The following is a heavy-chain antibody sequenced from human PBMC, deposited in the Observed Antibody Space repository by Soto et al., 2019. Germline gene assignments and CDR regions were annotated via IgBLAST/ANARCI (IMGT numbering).Heavy chain of an antibody. Sequence: GSLRLSCAASGFTFSSYAMHWVRQAPGKGLEWVAVISYDGSNKYYADSVKGRFTISRDNSKNTLYLQMNSLRAEDTAVYYCAREVRAVAGTLDYWAREPWSPSP. CDR2: ISYDGSNK. D-gene: IGHD6-19*01. CDR1: GFTFSSYA. J-gene: IGHJ4*02. CDR3: AREVRAVAGTLDY. V-gene: IGHV3-30-3*01.